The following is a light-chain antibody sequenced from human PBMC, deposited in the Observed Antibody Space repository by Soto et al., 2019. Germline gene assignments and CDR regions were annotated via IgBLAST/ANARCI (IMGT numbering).Light chain of an antibody. CDR3: LQDYNYPWT. J-gene: IGKJ1*01. CDR1: QGIGND. V-gene: IGKV1-6*01. CDR2: AAS. Sequence: AIQTTQSPSSLSASVGDRVTITCRASQGIGNDLGWYQQKPGKAPKLLIYAASSLQSGVPSRFSGSGSGTDFTLTISSLQPEDFTTYYCLQDYNYPWTFGQGTKVEIK.